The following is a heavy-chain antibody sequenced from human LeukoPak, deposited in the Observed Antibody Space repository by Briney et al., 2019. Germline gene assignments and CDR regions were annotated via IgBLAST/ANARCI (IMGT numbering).Heavy chain of an antibody. CDR3: ARAGGVVVPAHFDP. J-gene: IGHJ5*02. D-gene: IGHD2-2*01. CDR1: GGSISSGGYY. CDR2: IYYSGST. V-gene: IGHV4-31*03. Sequence: SQTLSLTCTVSGGSISSGGYYWSWIRQHPGKGLEWIGYIYYSGSTYYNPSLKSRVTISVDTSKNQFSLKLGSVTAADTAVYYCARAGGVVVPAHFDPWGQGTLVTVSS.